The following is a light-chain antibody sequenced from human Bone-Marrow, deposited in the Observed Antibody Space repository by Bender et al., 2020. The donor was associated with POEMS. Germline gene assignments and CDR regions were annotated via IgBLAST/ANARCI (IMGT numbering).Light chain of an antibody. Sequence: ALTQPASVSGSPGQSITVSCTGTSSDVGTFDLVSWYRQDPGKAPQVLIYEVTKRPSGVSFRFSGSKSGNTASLTISGLQPEDEADYYCCSYAGSSTYVFGTGTKVTV. CDR3: CSYAGSSTYV. CDR2: EVT. CDR1: SSDVGTFDL. V-gene: IGLV2-23*02. J-gene: IGLJ1*01.